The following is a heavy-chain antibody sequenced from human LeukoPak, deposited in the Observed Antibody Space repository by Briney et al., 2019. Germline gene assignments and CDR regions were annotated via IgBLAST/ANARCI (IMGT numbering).Heavy chain of an antibody. V-gene: IGHV1-2*02. Sequence: ASVKVSCKTSGYTFTGYYLFWVRQAPGQGLEWMGWINPNSGGKNYAQKFQGRVTMTRDTSLSTAYMELSSLRSDDTAVYYCARDKNPTVFDYWGQGSLVTVSS. CDR2: INPNSGGK. CDR3: ARDKNPTVFDY. J-gene: IGHJ4*02. CDR1: GYTFTGYY.